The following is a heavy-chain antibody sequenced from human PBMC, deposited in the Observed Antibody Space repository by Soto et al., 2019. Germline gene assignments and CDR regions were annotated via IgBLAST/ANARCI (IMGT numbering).Heavy chain of an antibody. D-gene: IGHD6-19*01. Sequence: SETLSLTCTVSGGTFSPNCWSWIRQPPGKGLEWVGYIYYGGTTSYNPSLKSRVTISLETSKSQFSLRLTSVTAADSAVYYCVKEAAVAGTWRVDYWGQGTPVTVPQ. CDR1: GGTFSPNC. CDR3: VKEAAVAGTWRVDY. CDR2: IYYGGTT. J-gene: IGHJ4*02. V-gene: IGHV4-4*08.